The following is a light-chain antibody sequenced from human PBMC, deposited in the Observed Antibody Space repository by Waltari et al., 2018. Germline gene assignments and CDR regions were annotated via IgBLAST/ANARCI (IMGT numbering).Light chain of an antibody. J-gene: IGLJ3*02. Sequence: QSVLTQPPSVSGTPGQRVIISCSGSRSNIGSNTVQWYQQLPGTAPKFLIYSNTRRPSGVPDRFSGSKSDTSASRAISGLQSEDEADYYCQTGGHGTWVFGGGTKLTVL. CDR1: RSNIGSNT. V-gene: IGLV1-44*01. CDR3: QTGGHGTWV. CDR2: SNT.